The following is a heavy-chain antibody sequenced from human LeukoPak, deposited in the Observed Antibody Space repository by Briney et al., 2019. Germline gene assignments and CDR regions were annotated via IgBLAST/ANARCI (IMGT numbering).Heavy chain of an antibody. V-gene: IGHV4-34*01. CDR3: ARGGPAYSSSWYGPDY. D-gene: IGHD6-13*01. CDR2: INHSGST. J-gene: IGHJ4*02. Sequence: SETLSLTCAVYGGSFSGYNWSWIRQPPGKGLEWIGEINHSGSTNYNPSLKSRVTISVDTSKNQFSLKLSSVTAADTAVYYCARGGPAYSSSWYGPDYWGQGTLVTVSS. CDR1: GGSFSGYN.